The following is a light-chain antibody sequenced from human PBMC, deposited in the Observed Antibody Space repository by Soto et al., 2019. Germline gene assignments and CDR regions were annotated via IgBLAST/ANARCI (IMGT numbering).Light chain of an antibody. CDR2: DVS. J-gene: IGLJ1*01. Sequence: QSVLTQPASVSGSPGQSITISCTGTSSDVCGYNYVSWYQQHPGKAPKLMIYDVSNRPSGVSNRFSGSKSGNTASLTTSGLQAEDEADYYCNSYTSSSTLNYVFGTGTKVTVL. CDR1: SSDVCGYNY. CDR3: NSYTSSSTLNYV. V-gene: IGLV2-14*01.